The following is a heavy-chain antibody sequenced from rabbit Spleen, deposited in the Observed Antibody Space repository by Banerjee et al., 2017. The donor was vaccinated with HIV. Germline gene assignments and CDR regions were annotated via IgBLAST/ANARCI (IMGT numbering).Heavy chain of an antibody. CDR3: ARDLDGVIGWNFGW. V-gene: IGHV1S45*01. D-gene: IGHD1-1*01. CDR2: IDTGSSGFT. J-gene: IGHJ4*01. CDR1: GVSFSDNSY. Sequence: QEQLEESGGDLVKPGASLTLTCIASGVSFSDNSYMCWVRQAPGKGLEWIACIDTGSSGFTYFASWAKGRFTISKTSPTTVTLQMTSLTAADTATYFCARDLDGVIGWNFGWWGPGTLVTVS.